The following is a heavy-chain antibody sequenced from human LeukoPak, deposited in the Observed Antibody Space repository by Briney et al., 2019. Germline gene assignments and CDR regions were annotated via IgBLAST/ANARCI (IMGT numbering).Heavy chain of an antibody. J-gene: IGHJ4*02. V-gene: IGHV3-7*01. D-gene: IGHD4-17*01. CDR1: GFTFISYW. Sequence: GGSLRLSCAASGFTFISYWVSWVRQAPGKGLEWVANIKQDGSEKYYVDSVKGRFTISRDNAKNSLYLQMNSLRAEDTAVYYCARGPGYGDYADYFDYWGQGTLVTVSS. CDR2: IKQDGSEK. CDR3: ARGPGYGDYADYFDY.